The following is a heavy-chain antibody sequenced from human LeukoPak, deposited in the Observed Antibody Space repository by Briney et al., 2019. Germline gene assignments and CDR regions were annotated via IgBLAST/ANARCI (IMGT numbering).Heavy chain of an antibody. V-gene: IGHV1-69*05. CDR3: ARAAMVRGGYYYYYYMDV. J-gene: IGHJ6*03. Sequence: SVKVSCKASGGTFSSYAISWVRQAPGQGREWMGGIIPIFGTANYAQKFQGRVTITTDESTSPAYMELSSLRSEDTAVYYCARAAMVRGGYYYYYYMDVWGKGTTVTVSS. CDR1: GGTFSSYA. CDR2: IIPIFGTA. D-gene: IGHD3-10*01.